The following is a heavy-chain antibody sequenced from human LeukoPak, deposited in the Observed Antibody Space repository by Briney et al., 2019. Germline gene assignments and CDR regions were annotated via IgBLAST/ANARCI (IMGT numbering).Heavy chain of an antibody. CDR3: ARHAGVGATLYYYYYMDV. CDR2: IYYSGST. J-gene: IGHJ6*03. D-gene: IGHD1-26*01. V-gene: IGHV4-39*01. Sequence: SETLSLTCTVSGGSISSSSYYWGWVRQPPGKGLEWIGSIYYSGSTYYNPSLKSRVTISVDTSKNQFSLKLSSVTAADTAVYYCARHAGVGATLYYYYYMDVWGKGTTVTVPS. CDR1: GGSISSSSYY.